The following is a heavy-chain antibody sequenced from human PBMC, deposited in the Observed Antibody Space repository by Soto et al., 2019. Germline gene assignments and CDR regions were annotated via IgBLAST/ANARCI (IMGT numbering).Heavy chain of an antibody. V-gene: IGHV4-34*01. D-gene: IGHD3-10*01. Sequence: SETLSLTCAVYGGSFSGYYWCWIRQPPGKGLEWIGEINHSGSTNYNPSLKSRVTISVDTSKNQFSLKLSSVTAADTAVHYWARGGDSSWYYYGMGGWGQVPTVTVSS. CDR2: INHSGST. CDR1: GGSFSGYY. CDR3: ARGGDSSWYYYGMGG. J-gene: IGHJ6*02.